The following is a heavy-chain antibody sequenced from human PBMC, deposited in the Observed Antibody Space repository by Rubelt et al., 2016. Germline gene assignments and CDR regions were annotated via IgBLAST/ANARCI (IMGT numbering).Heavy chain of an antibody. CDR2: IRYDGSNK. CDR1: GFTFSSYG. Sequence: QVQLVESGGGAVQPGGSLRLSCAASGFTFSSYGMHWVRQAPGKGLEWVAFIRYDGSNKYYADSVKGRFTISRDNSKTTLYLQMNSLRAEDTAVYYCAKPARLDYGINAEYFQHWGQGTLVTVSS. V-gene: IGHV3-30*02. J-gene: IGHJ1*01. D-gene: IGHD4-17*01. CDR3: AKPARLDYGINAEYFQH.